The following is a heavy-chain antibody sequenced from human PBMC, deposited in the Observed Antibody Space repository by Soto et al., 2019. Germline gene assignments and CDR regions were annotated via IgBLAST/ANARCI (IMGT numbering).Heavy chain of an antibody. CDR1: GYTFTSYA. CDR2: INAGNGNT. Sequence: ASVKVSCKASGYTFTSYAMHWVRQAPGQRLEWMGWINAGNGNTKYSQKFQGRVTITRDTSASTAYMELSSLRSEDTAVYYCARDWGYCSGGSCYSGAFDIWGQGTMVTV. CDR3: ARDWGYCSGGSCYSGAFDI. V-gene: IGHV1-3*01. J-gene: IGHJ3*02. D-gene: IGHD2-15*01.